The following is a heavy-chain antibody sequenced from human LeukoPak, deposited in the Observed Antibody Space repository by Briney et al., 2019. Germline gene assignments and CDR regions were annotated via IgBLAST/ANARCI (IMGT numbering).Heavy chain of an antibody. CDR2: ISSSGSTI. CDR1: GFTFSSYE. D-gene: IGHD4-23*01. CDR3: ARDGDTVLTRGYYYYMDV. Sequence: GGSLRLSCAASGFTFSSYEMNWVRQAPGKGLEWVSYISSSGSTIYYADSVKGRFTISRDNARNSLYLQMNSLRAEDTALYYCARDGDTVLTRGYYYYMDVWGKGTTVTVSS. J-gene: IGHJ6*03. V-gene: IGHV3-48*03.